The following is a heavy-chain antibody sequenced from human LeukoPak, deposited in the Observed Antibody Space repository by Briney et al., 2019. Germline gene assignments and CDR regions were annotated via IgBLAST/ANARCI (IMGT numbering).Heavy chain of an antibody. Sequence: GGSLRLSCVASGFTFSIYTMSWVRQAPGKGLEWVSSITSSSSSMYSADSVKGRLTISRDNAKNSLYLQMNSPRAEDTAVYYCARDLAWGGYWGQGTLVTVSS. J-gene: IGHJ4*02. D-gene: IGHD7-27*01. CDR2: ITSSSSSM. CDR1: GFTFSIYT. V-gene: IGHV3-21*01. CDR3: ARDLAWGGY.